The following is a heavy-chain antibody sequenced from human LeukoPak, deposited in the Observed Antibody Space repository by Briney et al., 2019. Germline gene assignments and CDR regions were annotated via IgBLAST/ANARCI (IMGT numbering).Heavy chain of an antibody. D-gene: IGHD6-19*01. V-gene: IGHV3-23*01. CDR2: ISDSGSIT. Sequence: GGSLRLSCAAFGFAFSNQAMGWVRQAPGKGLEWVSVISDSGSITYYADSVKGRFTISRDNSKNTLFLQMSSLRAEDTAVYYCAKDARRTSGWYFFDYWGQGTLVTVSS. CDR3: AKDARRTSGWYFFDY. CDR1: GFAFSNQA. J-gene: IGHJ4*02.